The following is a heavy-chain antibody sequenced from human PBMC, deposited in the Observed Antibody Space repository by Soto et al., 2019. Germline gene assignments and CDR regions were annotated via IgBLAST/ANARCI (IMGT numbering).Heavy chain of an antibody. V-gene: IGHV3-33*01. CDR3: ARDSGIAVAGTAY. D-gene: IGHD6-19*01. J-gene: IGHJ4*02. Sequence: VAVIWYDGSNKYYADSVKGRFTISRDNSKNTLYLQMNSLRAEDTAVYYCARDSGIAVAGTAYWGQGTLVTVSS. CDR2: IWYDGSNK.